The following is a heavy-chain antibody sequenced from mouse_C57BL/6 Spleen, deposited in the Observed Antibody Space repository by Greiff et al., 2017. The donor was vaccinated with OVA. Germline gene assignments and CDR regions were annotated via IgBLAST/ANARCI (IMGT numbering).Heavy chain of an antibody. CDR3: ARWYGYDAWFAY. J-gene: IGHJ3*01. CDR1: GYTFTSYW. Sequence: QVQLKQPGTELVKPGASVKLSCKASGYTFTSYWMHWVKQRPGQGLEWIGNINPSNGGTNYNEKFKSKATLTVDKSSSTAYMQLSSLTSEASAVYYCARWYGYDAWFAYWGQGTLVTVSA. CDR2: INPSNGGT. D-gene: IGHD2-2*01. V-gene: IGHV1-53*01.